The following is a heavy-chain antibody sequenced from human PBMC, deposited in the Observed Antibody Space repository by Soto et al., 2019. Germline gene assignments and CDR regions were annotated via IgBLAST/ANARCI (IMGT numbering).Heavy chain of an antibody. J-gene: IGHJ6*02. CDR1: GYIFVNYG. CDR3: VMVDNYVQPPPQDV. CDR2: ISPYTGNT. Sequence: QVQLVQSGDEVKKPGASVKVSCKASGYIFVNYGIAWVRQAPGQGLEWMGGISPYTGNTHSATKIQGRLTMTTDTYTSTAYMDLGSLTSDDTAVYYCVMVDNYVQPPPQDVWGQGTTVTVSS. V-gene: IGHV1-18*01. D-gene: IGHD3-16*01.